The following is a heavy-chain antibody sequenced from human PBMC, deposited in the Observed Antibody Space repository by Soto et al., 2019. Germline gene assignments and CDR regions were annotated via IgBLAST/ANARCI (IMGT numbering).Heavy chain of an antibody. J-gene: IGHJ4*02. CDR2: ISGGGGAT. Sequence: EVQVLESGGGLGQPGGSLRLSCAASGFTFSSYAMSWVRQAPGKGLEWVSAISGGGGATNYADSVKGRFTISRDNSKNTLYLQMNSLRAEDTAVYYGAIGRESSGSYRPFDYWGQGTLVTVSS. CDR3: AIGRESSGSYRPFDY. V-gene: IGHV3-23*01. CDR1: GFTFSSYA. D-gene: IGHD3-22*01.